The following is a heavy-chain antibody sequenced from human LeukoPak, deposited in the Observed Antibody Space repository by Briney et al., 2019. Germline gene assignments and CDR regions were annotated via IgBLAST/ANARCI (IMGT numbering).Heavy chain of an antibody. CDR1: GFTFSSYS. V-gene: IGHV3-21*01. D-gene: IGHD5-18*01. J-gene: IGHJ5*02. Sequence: PGGSLRLSCAASGFTFSSYSMNWVRQAPGKGLEWASSISSSSSYIYYADSVKGRFTISRDNAKNSLYLQMNSLRADDTAVYYCARDHQGYYNFFDPWGQGTLVTVSS. CDR3: ARDHQGYYNFFDP. CDR2: ISSSSSYI.